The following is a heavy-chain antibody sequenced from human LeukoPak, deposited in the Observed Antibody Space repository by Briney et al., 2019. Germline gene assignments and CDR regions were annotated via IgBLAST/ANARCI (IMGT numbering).Heavy chain of an antibody. D-gene: IGHD1-26*01. Sequence: SGGSLRLSCAASGFTLSGSAMHWVRQASGKGLEWVGRIRSKANSYATAYAASVKDRFTISRDDSKNTAYLQMNSLKTEDTAVYYCTSDEGEDTSYWGQGTLVTVSS. J-gene: IGHJ4*02. CDR3: TSDEGEDTSY. CDR1: GFTLSGSA. V-gene: IGHV3-73*01. CDR2: IRSKANSYAT.